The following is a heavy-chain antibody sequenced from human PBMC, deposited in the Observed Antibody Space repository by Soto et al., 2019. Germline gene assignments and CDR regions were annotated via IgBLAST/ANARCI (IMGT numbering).Heavy chain of an antibody. Sequence: GESLKISCKSSGYTFTNYWIGWVRQMPGKGLEWMGIIYPGDSDTKYNPSFQGQVTISADKSITTTYLQWSSLKASDTAIYYCAASIFYYGMDVWGQGTTVTVS. CDR3: AASIFYYGMDV. V-gene: IGHV5-51*01. CDR2: IYPGDSDT. CDR1: GYTFTNYW. J-gene: IGHJ6*02.